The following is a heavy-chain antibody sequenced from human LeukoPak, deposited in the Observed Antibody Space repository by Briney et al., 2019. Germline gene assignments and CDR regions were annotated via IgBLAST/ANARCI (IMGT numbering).Heavy chain of an antibody. CDR2: ISYDERNK. Sequence: GGSLRLSCAAPGFTFSNYGMHWVRQAPGKGLEWVASISYDERNKYYVDSVKGRFTISRDNSKNTLCVQMNSLRAEDTAIYYCAKAISIVGATNFDYWGQGTLVTVSS. CDR3: AKAISIVGATNFDY. V-gene: IGHV3-30*18. CDR1: GFTFSNYG. D-gene: IGHD1-26*01. J-gene: IGHJ4*02.